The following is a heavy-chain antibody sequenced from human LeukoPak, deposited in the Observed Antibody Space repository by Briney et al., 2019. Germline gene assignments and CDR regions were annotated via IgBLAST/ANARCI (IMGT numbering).Heavy chain of an antibody. Sequence: PSETLSLTCTVSGGSISSYYWSWIRRPAGKGLEWIGRIYTSGSTNYNPSLKGRVTMSVDTSKNQFSLKLSSVTAADTAVYYCARALAVAGSYYFDYWGQGTLVTVSS. CDR1: GGSISSYY. CDR2: IYTSGST. V-gene: IGHV4-4*07. D-gene: IGHD6-19*01. J-gene: IGHJ4*02. CDR3: ARALAVAGSYYFDY.